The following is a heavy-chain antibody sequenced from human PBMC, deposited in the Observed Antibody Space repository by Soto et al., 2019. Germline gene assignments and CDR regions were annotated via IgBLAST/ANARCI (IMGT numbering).Heavy chain of an antibody. CDR2: ISYDENNR. J-gene: IGHJ5*02. CDR1: GFTFRSYA. Sequence: QVQLVESGGGVXXPGRSXXXSCAASGFTFRSYAMHWVRQAPGKGLEWVAVISYDENNRYYTDSVKGRFTISRDNSKNTLYLQVNSLRAEDTAVYYCARAMDTAMASKDNWFDPWGQGTLVTVSS. V-gene: IGHV3-30-3*01. CDR3: ARAMDTAMASKDNWFDP. D-gene: IGHD5-18*01.